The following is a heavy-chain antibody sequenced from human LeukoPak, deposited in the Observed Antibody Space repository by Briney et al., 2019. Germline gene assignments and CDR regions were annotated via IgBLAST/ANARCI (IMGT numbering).Heavy chain of an antibody. D-gene: IGHD4-17*01. CDR1: GFTFSSYE. V-gene: IGHV3-48*03. CDR2: LTGSGRTI. J-gene: IGHJ4*02. CDR3: ARASVDFGDYGGFDY. Sequence: GVSLRLSCAASGFTFSSYEMNWVRQAPGRGLEWLSYLTGSGRTIYYAASLKGRFTISRDNAKNSLYLQMSSLRAEDTAVYYCARASVDFGDYGGFDYWGQGTLVTVSS.